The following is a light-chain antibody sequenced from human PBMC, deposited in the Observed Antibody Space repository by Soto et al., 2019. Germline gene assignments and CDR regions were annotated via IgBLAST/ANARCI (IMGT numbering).Light chain of an antibody. CDR2: KAS. CDR3: QQYNSYSYT. CDR1: QSISSW. Sequence: DIQMTQSPSTMSAFVGDRVTITCRASQSISSWLAWYQQKPGKAPKLLIYKASTLEGGVPSRFSGSGSGTEFTLTISSLQPDDFATYYCQQYNSYSYTFGQGTKVDIK. J-gene: IGKJ2*01. V-gene: IGKV1-5*03.